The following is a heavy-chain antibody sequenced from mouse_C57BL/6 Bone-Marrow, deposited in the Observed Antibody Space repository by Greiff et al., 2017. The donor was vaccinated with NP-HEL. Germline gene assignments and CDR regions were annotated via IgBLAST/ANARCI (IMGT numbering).Heavy chain of an antibody. CDR1: GYTFTSYW. J-gene: IGHJ4*01. CDR3: GRWATVVAPYAMDY. V-gene: IGHV1-64*01. CDR2: IHPNSGST. Sequence: QVQLQQSGAELVKPGASVKLSCKASGYTFTSYWMHWVKQRPGQGLEWIGMIHPNSGSTNYNEKFKSKATLTVDKSSSTAYMQLSSLTSEDSAVYYCGRWATVVAPYAMDYGGRGTAITVTS. D-gene: IGHD1-1*01.